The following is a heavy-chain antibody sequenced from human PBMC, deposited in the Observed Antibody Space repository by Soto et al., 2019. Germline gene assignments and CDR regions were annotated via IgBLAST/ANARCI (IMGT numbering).Heavy chain of an antibody. CDR1: GFTFSSYG. V-gene: IGHV3-33*01. CDR3: ARDRTYYYDSSGYLPDAFDI. Sequence: GGSLRLSCAASGFTFSSYGMHWVRQAPGKGLEWVAVIWYDGSNKYYADSVKGRFTISRDNSKNTLYLQMNSLRAEDTAVYYCARDRTYYYDSSGYLPDAFDIWGQGTMVTVSS. J-gene: IGHJ3*02. D-gene: IGHD3-22*01. CDR2: IWYDGSNK.